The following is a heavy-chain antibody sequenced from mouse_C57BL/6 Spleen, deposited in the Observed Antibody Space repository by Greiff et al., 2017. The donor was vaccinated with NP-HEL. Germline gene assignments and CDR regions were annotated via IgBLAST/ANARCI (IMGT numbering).Heavy chain of an antibody. J-gene: IGHJ1*03. CDR2: IYPSDSET. Sequence: VQLQQPGAELVRPGSSVKLSCKASGYTFTSYWMDWVKQRPGQGLEWIGNIYPSDSETHYNQKFKDKATLTVDKSSSTAYMQLSSLTSEDSAVYYCARGAYWAFDVWGTGTTVTVSS. CDR1: GYTFTSYW. CDR3: ARGAYWAFDV. V-gene: IGHV1-61*01.